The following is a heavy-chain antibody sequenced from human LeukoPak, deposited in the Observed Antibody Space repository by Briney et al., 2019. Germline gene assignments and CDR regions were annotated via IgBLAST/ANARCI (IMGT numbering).Heavy chain of an antibody. J-gene: IGHJ3*02. V-gene: IGHV3-21*01. CDR2: ISSTSKYV. D-gene: IGHD3-3*01. CDR3: AKGQGDFWSGYYSGLMGAFDI. CDR1: GFTFSTYS. Sequence: GESLRLSCAASGFTFSTYSMNWVRQAPGKGLEWVSSISSTSKYVYYADSVKGRFTGSRDNAKNSLFLQMNSLRAEDTAVYYCAKGQGDFWSGYYSGLMGAFDIWGQGTMVTVSS.